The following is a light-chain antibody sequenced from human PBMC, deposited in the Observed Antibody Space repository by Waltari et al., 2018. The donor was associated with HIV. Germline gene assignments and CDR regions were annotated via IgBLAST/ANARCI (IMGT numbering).Light chain of an antibody. Sequence: QSALTPPPSASEPPGQRVTLLCSGSSHNLGSNYVHWSQHLTGTAHKPLLYRNKQPPAGVPGRFSGSKSGTSASLAISGRRSEDEADYYCATWGNSLTSCVFGAGTKVTVL. CDR2: RNK. CDR1: SHNLGSNY. J-gene: IGLJ1*01. V-gene: IGLV1-47*01. CDR3: ATWGNSLTSCV.